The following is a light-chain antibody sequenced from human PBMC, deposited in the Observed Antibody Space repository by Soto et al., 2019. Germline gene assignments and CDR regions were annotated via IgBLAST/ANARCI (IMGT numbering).Light chain of an antibody. CDR1: SGDFGDSDF. Sequence: QSVLTQPASVSGSPGQSITISCTGPSGDFGDSDFVSWYQQHPGKTPKVIIYDVSNRPSGVSNRFSGSKSGNTASLTISGLQAEDEADYYCSSYMSSTTSYVFGTGTKLTVL. CDR2: DVS. J-gene: IGLJ1*01. CDR3: SSYMSSTTSYV. V-gene: IGLV2-14*03.